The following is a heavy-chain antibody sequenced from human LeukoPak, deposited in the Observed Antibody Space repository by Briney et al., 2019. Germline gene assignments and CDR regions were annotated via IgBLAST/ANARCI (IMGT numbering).Heavy chain of an antibody. V-gene: IGHV3-21*01. J-gene: IGHJ4*01. Sequence: GGSLRLSCAASGFIFSNYSINWVRQAPGKGLEWVSSISSTSSYIYYADSVKGRFTISRDNAKNSLYLQMNSLRAEDTAVYYCARDAGITGTTDLDYWGHGTLVTVSS. D-gene: IGHD1-14*01. CDR3: ARDAGITGTTDLDY. CDR2: ISSTSSYI. CDR1: GFIFSNYS.